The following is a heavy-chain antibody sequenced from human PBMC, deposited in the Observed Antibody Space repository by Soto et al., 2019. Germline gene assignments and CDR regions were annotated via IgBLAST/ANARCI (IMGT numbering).Heavy chain of an antibody. Sequence: PGGSVRLSCAASGFTFSSYSMNWVRQAPGKGLEWVSYISSSSSTIYYADSVKGRFTISRDNAKNSLYLQMNSLRAEDTAVYYCARDANEAPYWGQGTLVTVSS. CDR3: ARDANEAPY. J-gene: IGHJ4*02. V-gene: IGHV3-48*01. CDR1: GFTFSSYS. CDR2: ISSSSSTI.